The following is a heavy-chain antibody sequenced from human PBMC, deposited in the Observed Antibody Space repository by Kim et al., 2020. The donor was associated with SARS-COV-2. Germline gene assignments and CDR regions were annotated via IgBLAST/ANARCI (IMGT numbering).Heavy chain of an antibody. CDR2: IYPGDSDT. CDR3: ARHYPWKGYSYGEPDY. Sequence: GESLKISCKGSGYSFTSYWIGWVRQMPGKGLEWMGIIYPGDSDTRYSPSFQGQVTISADKSISTAYLQWSSLKASDTAMYYCARHYPWKGYSYGEPDYWGQGTLVTVSS. J-gene: IGHJ4*02. D-gene: IGHD5-18*01. V-gene: IGHV5-51*01. CDR1: GYSFTSYW.